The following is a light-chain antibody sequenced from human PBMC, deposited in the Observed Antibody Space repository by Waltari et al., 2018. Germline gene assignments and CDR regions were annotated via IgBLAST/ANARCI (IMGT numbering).Light chain of an antibody. J-gene: IGLJ3*02. V-gene: IGLV2-14*01. CDR2: EVT. Sequence: QSALTQPASVSGSPGQSISISCTGTSSDIGVYNYVSWFQQYPGKAPKLMIYEVTNRPSGVSVRLSGSKSDNTASLTISGLQAEDEADYYCSSYTASSTWVFGGGTKLSVL. CDR1: SSDIGVYNY. CDR3: SSYTASSTWV.